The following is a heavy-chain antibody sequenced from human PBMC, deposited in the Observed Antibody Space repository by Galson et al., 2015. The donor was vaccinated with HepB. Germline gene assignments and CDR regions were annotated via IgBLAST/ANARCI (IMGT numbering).Heavy chain of an antibody. CDR2: IIPIFGTA. Sequence: SVKVSCKASGGTFSSYAISWVRQAPGQGLEWMGGIIPIFGTANYAQRFQGRVTITADESTSTAYMELSSLRSEDTAVYYCARGGGVDTSPNGAFDIWGQGTMVTVSS. V-gene: IGHV1-69*13. CDR3: ARGGGVDTSPNGAFDI. CDR1: GGTFSSYA. J-gene: IGHJ3*02. D-gene: IGHD3-16*01.